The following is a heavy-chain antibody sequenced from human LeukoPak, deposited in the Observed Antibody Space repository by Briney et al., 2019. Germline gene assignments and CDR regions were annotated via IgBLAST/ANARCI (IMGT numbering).Heavy chain of an antibody. CDR3: AKDRRLWFGQLLIDS. J-gene: IGHJ4*02. CDR2: ISRDGENT. D-gene: IGHD3-10*01. V-gene: IGHV3-23*01. CDR1: GFTFGNYA. Sequence: GGSLRLSCAASGFTFGNYAMAWVRQAPGKGLEGVAVISRDGENTHYADSVKGRFTISRVNSERTVYMQMNSLRAEDTALYYCAKDRRLWFGQLLIDSWGQGTLVTVSS.